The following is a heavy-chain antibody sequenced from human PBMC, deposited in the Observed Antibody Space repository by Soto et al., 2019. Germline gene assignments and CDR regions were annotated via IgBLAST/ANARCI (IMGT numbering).Heavy chain of an antibody. J-gene: IGHJ6*02. D-gene: IGHD6-13*01. Sequence: GGSLRLSCVASEFSFSTYNMNWVRQAPGKGLEWVSFISSTSSHIHYADSVKGRFTISRDKAKNSVYLQMNSLRAEDTAVYYCARDPAADGYYGMDVWGQGTTVTVSS. CDR1: EFSFSTYN. V-gene: IGHV3-21*01. CDR2: ISSTSSHI. CDR3: ARDPAADGYYGMDV.